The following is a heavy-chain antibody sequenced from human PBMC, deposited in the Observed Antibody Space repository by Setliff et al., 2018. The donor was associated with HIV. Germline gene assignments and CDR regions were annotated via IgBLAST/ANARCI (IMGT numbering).Heavy chain of an antibody. CDR3: ARLPYDFWSGYYMDV. CDR2: IYSGGST. V-gene: IGHV3-66*04. Sequence: GGSLRLSCAASGFSVSRKYMTWVRQAPGKGLEWVSVIYSGGSTYYADSVKGRFTISRDNAKNSLYLQMNSLRAEDTAVYYCARLPYDFWSGYYMDVWGKGTTVTVSS. CDR1: GFSVSRKY. J-gene: IGHJ6*03. D-gene: IGHD3-3*01.